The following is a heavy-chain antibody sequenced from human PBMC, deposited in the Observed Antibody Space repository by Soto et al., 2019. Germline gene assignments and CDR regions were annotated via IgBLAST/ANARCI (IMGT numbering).Heavy chain of an antibody. J-gene: IGHJ4*02. Sequence: QVQLRESGPGLVKPSQTLSLTCTVSGGSISNDNYYWTWIRQHPGKGLEWIGYSYYTWSTYYNPPIKSRFSISVDTSKNQFSLKLSSVTAADTAVYYCVATTVTTISLDYWGQGTLVTVSS. CDR3: VATTVTTISLDY. D-gene: IGHD4-17*01. CDR1: GGSISNDNYY. CDR2: SYYTWST. V-gene: IGHV4-31*03.